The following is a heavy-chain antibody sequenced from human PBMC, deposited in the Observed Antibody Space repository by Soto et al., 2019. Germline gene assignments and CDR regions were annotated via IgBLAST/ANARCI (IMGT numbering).Heavy chain of an antibody. D-gene: IGHD2-8*01. CDR3: TAGKLYPSLDFDY. J-gene: IGHJ4*02. V-gene: IGHV3-49*04. CDR2: IRSKAYGGTT. Sequence: PGGSVRLSCTASGFTFNDYTLSWVRQAPGKGLEWVGFIRSKAYGGTTEYAASVKGRFTISRDDSKSIAYLQMNSLKTEDTAVYYCTAGKLYPSLDFDYWGQGTLVTVSS. CDR1: GFTFNDYT.